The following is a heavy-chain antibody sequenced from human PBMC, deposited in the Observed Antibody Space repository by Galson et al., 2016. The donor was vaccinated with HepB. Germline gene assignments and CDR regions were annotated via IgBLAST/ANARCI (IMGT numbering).Heavy chain of an antibody. V-gene: IGHV4-59*08. CDR3: ARALWGYSYGSFDQ. Sequence: SETLSLTCNVSGGSISRYYWTWIRQAPGKGLEWIGYVHYRGSTDYDYSPSLKSRVAISVDTSKNQFSLKLNSVTAADTAVYYCARALWGYSYGSFDQWGQGTLVTVSS. CDR1: GGSISRYY. CDR2: VHYRGSTDY. J-gene: IGHJ4*02. D-gene: IGHD5-18*01.